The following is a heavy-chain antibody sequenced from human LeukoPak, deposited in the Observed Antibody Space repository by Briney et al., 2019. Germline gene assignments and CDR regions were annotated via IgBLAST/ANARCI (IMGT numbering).Heavy chain of an antibody. CDR1: GGSISSGSYY. Sequence: SQTLSLTCTVSGGSISSGSYYWSWIRQPAGKGLEWIGRIYTSGSTNYNPSLKSRVTMSVDTSKNQFSLKLSSVTAADTAVYYCASSAVAGTFDYWGQGTLVTVSS. V-gene: IGHV4-61*02. CDR2: IYTSGST. D-gene: IGHD6-19*01. CDR3: ASSAVAGTFDY. J-gene: IGHJ4*02.